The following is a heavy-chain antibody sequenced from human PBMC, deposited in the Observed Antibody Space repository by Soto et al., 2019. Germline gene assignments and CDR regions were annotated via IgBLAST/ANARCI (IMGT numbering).Heavy chain of an antibody. J-gene: IGHJ6*02. D-gene: IGHD6-13*01. V-gene: IGHV4-4*02. CDR2: IYHTGST. CDR3: AWQLVPPEYFYGMGV. CDR1: GGSISSNNW. Sequence: QVQLQESGPGLVKPSGTLSLTCAVSGGSISSNNWWSWVRQPPGKGLEWIGEIYHTGSTNYNPSLKSRVTISVDKSKNQFPLKLSSVTAADTAVYYCAWQLVPPEYFYGMGVWGQGTTVTGSS.